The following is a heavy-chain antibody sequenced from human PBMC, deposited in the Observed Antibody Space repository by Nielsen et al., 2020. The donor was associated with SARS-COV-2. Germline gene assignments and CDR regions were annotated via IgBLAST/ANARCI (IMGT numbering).Heavy chain of an antibody. CDR3: ASELVPGYYGMDV. CDR2: IWYDGSNK. Sequence: VRQAPGKGLEWVAVIWYDGSNKYYADSVKGRFTISRDNSKNTLYLQMNSLRAEDTAVYYCASELVPGYYGMDVWGQGTTVTSP. D-gene: IGHD6-13*01. V-gene: IGHV3-33*01. J-gene: IGHJ6*02.